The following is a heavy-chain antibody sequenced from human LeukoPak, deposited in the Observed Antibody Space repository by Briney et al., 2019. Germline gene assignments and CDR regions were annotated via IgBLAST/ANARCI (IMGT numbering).Heavy chain of an antibody. CDR2: IYPGDSDT. D-gene: IGHD3-22*01. CDR1: GYSFTSYW. Sequence: GESRKISCKGSGYSFTSYWIGWVRQMPGKGLEWMGIIYPGDSDTRYTPSFQCQVTISADKSISTAYLQWSSLKASDTAMYYCPRPGIYYDSSNPGDYWAQGPLVPVSS. CDR3: PRPGIYYDSSNPGDY. V-gene: IGHV5-51*01. J-gene: IGHJ4*02.